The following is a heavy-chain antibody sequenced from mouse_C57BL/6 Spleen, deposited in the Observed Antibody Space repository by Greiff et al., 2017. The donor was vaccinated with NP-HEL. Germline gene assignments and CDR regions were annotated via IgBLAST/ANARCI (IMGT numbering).Heavy chain of an antibody. CDR2: IDPEDGDT. D-gene: IGHD1-1*01. CDR1: GFNIKDYY. V-gene: IGHV14-2*01. Sequence: VQLQQSGAELVKPGASVKLSCTASGFNIKDYYMHWVKQRTEQGLEWIGRIDPEDGDTKYAPKFQGKATITADTSSNTAYLQLSSLTSEDTAVYYCARRHYYGSSYPFAYWGQGTLVTVSA. CDR3: ARRHYYGSSYPFAY. J-gene: IGHJ3*01.